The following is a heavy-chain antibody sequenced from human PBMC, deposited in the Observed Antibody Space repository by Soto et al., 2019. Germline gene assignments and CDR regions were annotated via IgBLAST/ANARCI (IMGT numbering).Heavy chain of an antibody. Sequence: GGSLRLSCAASGFTFSSYAMHWVRQAPGKRLEWVAVIWYDGSNKYYADSVKGRFTISRDNSKNTLYLQMNCLRAEDTAVYYCARDRVAVAGTHWFDPWSQGTLVTVSS. CDR1: GFTFSSYA. J-gene: IGHJ5*02. CDR3: ARDRVAVAGTHWFDP. CDR2: IWYDGSNK. V-gene: IGHV3-33*08. D-gene: IGHD6-19*01.